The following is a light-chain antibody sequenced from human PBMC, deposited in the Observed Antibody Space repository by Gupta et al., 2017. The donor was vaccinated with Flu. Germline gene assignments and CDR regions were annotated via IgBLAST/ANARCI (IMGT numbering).Light chain of an antibody. CDR2: GAS. CDR1: QGLANN. Sequence: GESATPSCRASQGLANNLAWFQQRPGQAPRLLIYGASTRGTTVPARFSGSGSGTDFTLTISSLQSEDFAVYYCQQYHNWPRTFGPGTKVEVK. J-gene: IGKJ1*01. CDR3: QQYHNWPRT. V-gene: IGKV3-15*01.